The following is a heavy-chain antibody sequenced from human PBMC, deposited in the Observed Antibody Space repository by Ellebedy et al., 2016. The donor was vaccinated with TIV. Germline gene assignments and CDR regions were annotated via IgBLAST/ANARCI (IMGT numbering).Heavy chain of an antibody. D-gene: IGHD3-10*01. J-gene: IGHJ2*01. CDR1: GYTFTRYG. V-gene: IGHV1-18*01. CDR2: IAVYNGHT. Sequence: ASVKVSXXVSGYTFTRYGMSWVRQAPGQGLEWMGWIAVYNGHTKYAQKFQDRVVMTTETATRTVYMELRSLRSDDTAVYYCARSRLGGGHWYFDFWGRGTLVTVSS. CDR3: ARSRLGGGHWYFDF.